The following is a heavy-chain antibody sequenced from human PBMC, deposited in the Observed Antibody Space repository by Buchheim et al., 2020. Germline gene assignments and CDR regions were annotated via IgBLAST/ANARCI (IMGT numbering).Heavy chain of an antibody. CDR1: GGSISSYY. Sequence: QVQLQESGPGLVKPSETLSLTCTVSGGSISSYYWSWIRQPPGKGLEWIGYIYYSGSTNYNPSLKSRVTISVDTSKNQFSLKLSSVTAADTAVYYCARLTMGQTYYDFWSGYSENTAGWFDPWGQGTL. CDR2: IYYSGST. J-gene: IGHJ5*02. V-gene: IGHV4-59*08. CDR3: ARLTMGQTYYDFWSGYSENTAGWFDP. D-gene: IGHD3-3*01.